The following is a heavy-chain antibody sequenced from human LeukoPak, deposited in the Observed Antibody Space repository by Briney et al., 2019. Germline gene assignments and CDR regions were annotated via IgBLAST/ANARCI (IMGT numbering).Heavy chain of an antibody. CDR2: IYHSGST. CDR1: GGSISSSHW. Sequence: SETLSLTCAVSGGSISSSHWWSWVRQPPGKGLEWIGEIYHSGSTNYNPSPKSRITISVDMSKNQFSLKLSSVTAADTAVYYCARERSGSEIFARSFDIWGQGTMVTVSS. J-gene: IGHJ3*02. V-gene: IGHV4-4*02. CDR3: ARERSGSEIFARSFDI. D-gene: IGHD3-3*01.